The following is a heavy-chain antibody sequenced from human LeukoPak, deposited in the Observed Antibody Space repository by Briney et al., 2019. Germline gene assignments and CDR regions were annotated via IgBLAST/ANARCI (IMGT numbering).Heavy chain of an antibody. CDR3: AGFDRGRNRFDP. V-gene: IGHV4-39*07. Sequence: SETLSLTCTVSGGSISSSTYYWGWIRQPPGKGLEWIGNIYYSGSTYDNPSLKSRATISVDAFNSQFSLKRSSVAGADTAVYYCAGFDRGRNRFDPWGQGTLVSVSS. CDR1: GGSISSSTYY. CDR2: IYYSGST. D-gene: IGHD3-16*01. J-gene: IGHJ5*02.